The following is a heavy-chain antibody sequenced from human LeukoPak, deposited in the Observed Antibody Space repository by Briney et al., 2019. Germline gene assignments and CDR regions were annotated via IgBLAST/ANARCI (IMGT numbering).Heavy chain of an antibody. J-gene: IGHJ4*02. CDR3: ARETYYYDSSGYYYPGGFDY. D-gene: IGHD3-22*01. CDR1: GFTFSSYS. Sequence: PGGSLRLSCAASGFTFSSYSMNWVRQAPGKWLEWVSYISSSSRTIYYADSVKGRFTMSRDNAKNSLYLQMNSLRAEDTAVYYCARETYYYDSSGYYYPGGFDYWGQGTLVTVSS. V-gene: IGHV3-48*01. CDR2: ISSSSRTI.